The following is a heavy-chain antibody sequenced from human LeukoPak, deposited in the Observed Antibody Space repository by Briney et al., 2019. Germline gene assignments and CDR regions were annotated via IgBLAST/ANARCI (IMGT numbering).Heavy chain of an antibody. Sequence: GGSLRLPCAASGFTFSSYAMSWVRQAPGKGLEWVSAISGSGGSTYYADSVKGRFTISRDNSKNTLYLQMNSLRAEDTAVYYCAKDYYYDSSGDAFDIWGQGTMVTVSS. D-gene: IGHD3-22*01. J-gene: IGHJ3*02. CDR1: GFTFSSYA. V-gene: IGHV3-23*01. CDR3: AKDYYYDSSGDAFDI. CDR2: ISGSGGST.